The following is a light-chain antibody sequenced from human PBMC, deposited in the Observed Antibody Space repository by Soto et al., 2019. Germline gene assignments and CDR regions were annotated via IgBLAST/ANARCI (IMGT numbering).Light chain of an antibody. V-gene: IGKV1-33*01. Sequence: DIQMTQSPSSLSASVGDRVTITCQASQDIKNYLNWYQQKPGKAPNLLIYDASNLKTGVPSKFNRRGSGPKFTFTISSLQPEDIATYYSQPYDHLPPLSFGGGTKVEIK. J-gene: IGKJ4*01. CDR2: DAS. CDR3: QPYDHLPPLS. CDR1: QDIKNY.